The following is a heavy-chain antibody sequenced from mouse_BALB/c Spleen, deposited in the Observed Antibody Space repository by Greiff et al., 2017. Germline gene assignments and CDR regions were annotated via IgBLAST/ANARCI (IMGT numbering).Heavy chain of an antibody. V-gene: IGHV5-12-2*01. CDR2: ISNGGGST. Sequence: EVQLVESGGGLVQPGGSLKLSCAASGFTFSSYTMSWVRQTPEKRLEWVAYISNGGGSTYYPDTVKGRFTISRDNAKNTLYLQMSSLKSEDTAMYYCARHEPAMDYWGQGTSVTVSS. CDR3: ARHEPAMDY. CDR1: GFTFSSYT. J-gene: IGHJ4*01.